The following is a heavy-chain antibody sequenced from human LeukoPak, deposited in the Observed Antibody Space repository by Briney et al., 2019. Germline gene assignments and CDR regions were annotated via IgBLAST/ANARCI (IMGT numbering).Heavy chain of an antibody. D-gene: IGHD3-10*01. CDR3: ARQQGIGTTMVRVFDY. CDR2: ISYDGSNK. Sequence: GGSLRLSCAASGFTFSSYAMHWVRQAPGMGLEWVAVISYDGSNKYYADSVKGRFTISRDNSKNTLYLQMNSLRAEDTAVYYCARQQGIGTTMVRVFDYWGQGTLVTVSS. V-gene: IGHV3-30-3*01. J-gene: IGHJ4*02. CDR1: GFTFSSYA.